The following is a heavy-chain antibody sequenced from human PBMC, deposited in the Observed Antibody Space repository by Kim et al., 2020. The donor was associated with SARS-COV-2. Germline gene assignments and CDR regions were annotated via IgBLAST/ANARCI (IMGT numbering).Heavy chain of an antibody. CDR2: ISYDGSNK. Sequence: GGSLRLSCAASGFTFSSYAMHWVRQAPGKGLEWVAVISYDGSNKYYADSVKGRFTISRDNSKNTLYLQMNSLRVEDTAVYYCARALQGSYYYGMDVWGQGTTVTVSS. J-gene: IGHJ6*02. D-gene: IGHD2-21*02. CDR1: GFTFSSYA. V-gene: IGHV3-30*04. CDR3: ARALQGSYYYGMDV.